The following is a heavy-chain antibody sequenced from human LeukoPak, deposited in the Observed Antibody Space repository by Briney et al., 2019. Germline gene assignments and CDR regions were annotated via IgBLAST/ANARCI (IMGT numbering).Heavy chain of an antibody. CDR2: INPNSGGT. CDR3: ARDLGRQPDAFDI. V-gene: IGHV1-2*06. CDR1: GCTFTGYY. J-gene: IGHJ3*02. Sequence: ASVKVSCKASGCTFTGYYMHWVRQAPGQGLEWMGRINPNSGGTNYAQKFQGRVTMTRDTSISTAYMELSRLRSDDTAVYYCARDLGRQPDAFDIWGQGTMVTVSS. D-gene: IGHD1-1*01.